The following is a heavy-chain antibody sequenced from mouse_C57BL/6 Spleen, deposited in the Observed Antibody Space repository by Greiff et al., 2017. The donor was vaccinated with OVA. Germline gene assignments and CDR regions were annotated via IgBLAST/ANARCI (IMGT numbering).Heavy chain of an antibody. CDR2: IYPGDGDT. Sequence: VQLVESGAELVKPGASVKISCKASGYAFSSYWMNWVKQRPGKGLEWIGQIYPGDGDTNYNGKFKGKATLTADKSSSTAYMQLSSLTSEDSAVYFCARGEVQSDSRYAMDYRGQGASVTVAS. V-gene: IGHV1-80*01. J-gene: IGHJ4*01. CDR3: ARGEVQSDSRYAMDY. CDR1: GYAFSSYW. D-gene: IGHD6-1*01.